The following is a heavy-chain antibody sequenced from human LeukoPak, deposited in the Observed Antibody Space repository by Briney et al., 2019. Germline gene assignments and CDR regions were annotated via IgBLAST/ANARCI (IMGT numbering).Heavy chain of an antibody. CDR3: ARDGAPGAHCTLSSRAIR. Sequence: GGSLRLSCAASGFTFSNYWMNWVRQAPGKGLEWVANIKEDGSEKYYVDSVKGRFTISRDNAKNSLYLQMNSLRAEDTAVYYCARDGAPGAHCTLSSRAIRWGQGTLVTVSS. J-gene: IGHJ1*01. CDR1: GFTFSNYW. D-gene: IGHD2-8*01. CDR2: IKEDGSEK. V-gene: IGHV3-7*01.